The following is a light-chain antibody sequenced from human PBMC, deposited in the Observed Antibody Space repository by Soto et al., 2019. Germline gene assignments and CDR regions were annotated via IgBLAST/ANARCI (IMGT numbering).Light chain of an antibody. J-gene: IGKJ4*01. CDR3: QQYGSSPFT. CDR1: QSISNSY. Sequence: DIALTQSPGTLSSSPGERATLSIRNSQSISNSYLAWFQQKPGQSPRLLIYGASSRPTGIPDRFSGSGSGTDFTLAISRLEPEDFALYYCQQYGSSPFTFGGGTKVDI. CDR2: GAS. V-gene: IGKV3-20*01.